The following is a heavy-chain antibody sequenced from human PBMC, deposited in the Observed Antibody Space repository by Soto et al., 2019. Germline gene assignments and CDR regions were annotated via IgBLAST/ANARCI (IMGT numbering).Heavy chain of an antibody. J-gene: IGHJ4*01. V-gene: IGHV4-59*01. CDR1: GGSTSSYY. CDR3: ARVDGDGYNFGY. CDR2: IYYSGST. D-gene: IGHD5-12*01. Sequence: SETLSLTCTVSGGSTSSYYWNWIRQPPGKGLEWIGDIYYSGSTNYNPSLKSRVTISVDTSKNQFSLKLSSVTAADTAVYYCARVDGDGYNFGYWGHGTPVTASS.